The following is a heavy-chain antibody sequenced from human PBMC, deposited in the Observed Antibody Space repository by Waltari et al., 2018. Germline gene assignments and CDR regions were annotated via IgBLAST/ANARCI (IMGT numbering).Heavy chain of an antibody. CDR1: GYTFTGYY. J-gene: IGHJ4*02. V-gene: IGHV1-2*06. Sequence: QVQLVQSGAEVKKPGASVKVSCKASGYTFTGYYMHWVRQAPGQGLEWMGPIKPNSGGTNYSQKFQGRGTMTREPANSTVYMELSRLRSDDTAVYYCARGYYYDSMFYHWGQGTLVTVSS. D-gene: IGHD3-22*01. CDR2: IKPNSGGT. CDR3: ARGYYYDSMFYH.